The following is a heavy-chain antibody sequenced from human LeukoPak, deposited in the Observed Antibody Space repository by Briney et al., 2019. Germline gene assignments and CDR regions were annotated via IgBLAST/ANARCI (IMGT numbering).Heavy chain of an antibody. CDR2: LNSDVSST. J-gene: IGHJ4*02. CDR1: GFTFSRYW. CDR3: ARGTAVGGRYFDY. Sequence: GGSLRLSCAASGFTFSRYWMHWVRQAPGKGLVWVSRLNSDVSSTNYADSVKGRFTISRDNATNTLYLQMNSLRAEDTAVYYCARGTAVGGRYFDYWGQGTLVTVSA. D-gene: IGHD2-2*01. V-gene: IGHV3-74*01.